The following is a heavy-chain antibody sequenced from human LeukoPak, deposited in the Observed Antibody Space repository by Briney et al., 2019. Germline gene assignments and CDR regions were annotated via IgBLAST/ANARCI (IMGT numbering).Heavy chain of an antibody. D-gene: IGHD6-19*01. CDR3: ARLASSGWYTFDY. V-gene: IGHV4-59*08. CDR1: GGSISSYY. CDR2: IYYSGNT. Sequence: SETLSLTCTVSGGSISSYYWSWIRQPPGKGLEWLGYIYYSGNTNFNTSLKSRVTISVDTSKNQFSLKLSSVTAADTAVYYCARLASSGWYTFDYWGQGTLVTVSS. J-gene: IGHJ4*02.